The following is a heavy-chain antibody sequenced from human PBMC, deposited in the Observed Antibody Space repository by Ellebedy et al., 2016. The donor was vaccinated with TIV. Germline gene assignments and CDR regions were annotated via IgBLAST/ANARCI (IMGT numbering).Heavy chain of an antibody. J-gene: IGHJ4*02. CDR2: IYHSGST. CDR1: GGTISSTNYY. V-gene: IGHV4-39*07. Sequence: GSLRLXCNVSGGTISSTNYYWGWIRQSPEKGLEWIGSIYHSGSTYHNPSLKSRLTISLDTTKNQFSLRLDSVTAADTAVYYCASSPSGYEIPYWGQGTLVTVSS. D-gene: IGHD5-12*01. CDR3: ASSPSGYEIPY.